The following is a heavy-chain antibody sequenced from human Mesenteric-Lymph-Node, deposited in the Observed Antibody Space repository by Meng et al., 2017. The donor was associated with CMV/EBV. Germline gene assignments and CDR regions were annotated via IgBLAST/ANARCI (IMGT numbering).Heavy chain of an antibody. CDR1: GYTFTSYY. J-gene: IGHJ4*02. CDR3: AKERVVNSWYGIFDS. D-gene: IGHD6-13*01. Sequence: ASVKVSCKASGYTFTSYYMHWVRQAPGQGLEWMGIINPSGGSTSYAQKFQGRVTMTRDTSTSTVYMELSSLRPEDTALYYCAKERVVNSWYGIFDSWGQGTLVTVSS. V-gene: IGHV1-46*01. CDR2: INPSGGST.